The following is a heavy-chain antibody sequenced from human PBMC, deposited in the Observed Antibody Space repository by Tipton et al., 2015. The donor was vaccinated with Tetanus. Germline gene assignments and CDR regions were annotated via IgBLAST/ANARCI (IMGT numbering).Heavy chain of an antibody. CDR2: VSYSGRT. Sequence: TPSLTCIVSNGSLRSSDYYGAWVRQSPEKGLEWIGSVSYSGRTYYNPSLKSRVTLSVDTSKKDFSVRLTSVTAADTAVYYCARLREIVSRSGWAFDYWGQGILVTVAS. J-gene: IGHJ4*02. CDR1: NGSLRSSDYY. CDR3: ARLREIVSRSGWAFDY. V-gene: IGHV4-39*02. D-gene: IGHD5/OR15-5a*01.